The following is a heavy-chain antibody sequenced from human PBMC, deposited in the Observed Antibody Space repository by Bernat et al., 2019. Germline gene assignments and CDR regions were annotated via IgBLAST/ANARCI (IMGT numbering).Heavy chain of an antibody. CDR1: GFSFSSYA. J-gene: IGHJ4*02. CDR2: IIGSGGIT. V-gene: IGHV3-23*04. D-gene: IGHD3-10*01. CDR3: ARMYGLLWFGEYFDY. Sequence: EVQLVESGGGLVQPGASLRLSCAASGFSFSSYAMTWVRQAPGGGLGLEWVSGIIGSGGITYYADSVKGRFTISRDNSENTLYLQMNSLRAEDTAVYYCARMYGLLWFGEYFDYWGQGTLVTVSS.